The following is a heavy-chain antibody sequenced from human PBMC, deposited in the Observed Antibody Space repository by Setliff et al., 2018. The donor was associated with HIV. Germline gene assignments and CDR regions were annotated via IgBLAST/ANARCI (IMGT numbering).Heavy chain of an antibody. CDR1: GYSFTTYW. D-gene: IGHD3-3*01. CDR3: ARRPYYDSWSGYPFDY. CDR2: IYPYDSDT. V-gene: IGHV5-51*01. Sequence: GESLKISCKGSGYSFTTYWIGWVRQMPGKGLEWMGIIYPYDSDTRYSPSFQGQVTISADKSISTAYVQWSGLKASDTAMYYCARRPYYDSWSGYPFDYWGQGTLVTVSS. J-gene: IGHJ4*02.